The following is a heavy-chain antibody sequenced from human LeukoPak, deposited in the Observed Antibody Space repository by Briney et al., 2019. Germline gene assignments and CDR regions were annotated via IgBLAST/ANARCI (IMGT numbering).Heavy chain of an antibody. CDR2: ISWNSGNI. D-gene: IGHD3-10*01. Sequence: GGSLRLSCAASGFTFDDYAMHWVRQTPGKGLEWVSGISWNSGNIGYADSVQGRFTISRDNAKNSLYLQMNSLRAEDTAVYYCAKDSREVSYYYGSGSYYYFDYWGQGTLVTVSS. J-gene: IGHJ4*02. V-gene: IGHV3-9*01. CDR3: AKDSREVSYYYGSGSYYYFDY. CDR1: GFTFDDYA.